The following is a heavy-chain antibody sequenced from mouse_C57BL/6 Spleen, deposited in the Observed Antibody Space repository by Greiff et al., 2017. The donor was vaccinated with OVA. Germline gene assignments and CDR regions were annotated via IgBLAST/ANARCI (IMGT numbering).Heavy chain of an antibody. CDR3: ARRDYYGSSYWFAY. CDR2: INPNNGGT. D-gene: IGHD1-1*01. J-gene: IGHJ3*01. Sequence: VHVKQSGPELVKPGASVKIPCKASGYTFTDYNMDWVKQSHGKSLEWIGDINPNNGGTFYNQTFKGKATLTVDKSSSTAYMELRSLTSEDTAVYDCARRDYYGSSYWFAYWGQGTLVTVSA. V-gene: IGHV1-18*01. CDR1: GYTFTDYN.